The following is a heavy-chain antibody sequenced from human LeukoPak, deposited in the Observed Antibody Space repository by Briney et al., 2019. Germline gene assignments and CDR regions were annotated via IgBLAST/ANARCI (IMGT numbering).Heavy chain of an antibody. CDR3: ARLDTIFRVAKGFDY. CDR1: GGSISGYY. Sequence: TSETLSLTCTVSGGSISGYYWSWIRQPPGKGLEYIGYIYYSGSTNYNPSLKSRVTISVDTSKHQFSLKLSSVTAADTAVYYCARLDTIFRVAKGFDYWGQGTLVTVSS. V-gene: IGHV4-59*01. J-gene: IGHJ4*02. D-gene: IGHD3-3*01. CDR2: IYYSGST.